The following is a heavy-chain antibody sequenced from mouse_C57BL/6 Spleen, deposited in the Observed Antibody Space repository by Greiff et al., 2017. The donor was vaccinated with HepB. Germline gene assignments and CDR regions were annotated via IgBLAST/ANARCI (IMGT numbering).Heavy chain of an antibody. J-gene: IGHJ1*03. CDR3: ARSHPYYGSSYGYFDV. CDR1: GYAFSSYW. Sequence: QVQLQQSGAELVKPGASVKISCEASGYAFSSYWMNWVKQRPGKGLEWNGQLYPGDGDTNYNGKVKGKATLTADKSSSTAYMQLSSLTSEDSAVYFCARSHPYYGSSYGYFDVWGTGTTVTVSS. CDR2: LYPGDGDT. V-gene: IGHV1-80*01. D-gene: IGHD1-1*01.